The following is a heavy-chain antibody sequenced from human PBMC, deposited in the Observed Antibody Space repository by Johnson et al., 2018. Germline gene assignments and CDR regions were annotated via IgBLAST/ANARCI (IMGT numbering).Heavy chain of an antibody. CDR3: ASPVVRGPDAFDI. D-gene: IGHD3-10*01. CDR1: GFTFSTYD. Sequence: QVQLVQSGGGVVQPGRSLRLSCAASGFTFSTYDIHWVRQAPGKGLAWVAVISFAGSNKYYADSVKGRFTISRDNSKNTLYLQMNSLRAEDTAVYYCASPVVRGPDAFDIWGQGTMVTVSS. V-gene: IGHV3-30*03. J-gene: IGHJ3*02. CDR2: ISFAGSNK.